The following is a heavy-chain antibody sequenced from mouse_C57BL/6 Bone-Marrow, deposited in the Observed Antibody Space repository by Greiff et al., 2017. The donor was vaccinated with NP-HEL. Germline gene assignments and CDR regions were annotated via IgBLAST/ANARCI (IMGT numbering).Heavy chain of an antibody. D-gene: IGHD1-1*01. CDR3: ARSLLLRYPAWFAY. CDR1: GYTFTDYY. J-gene: IGHJ3*01. CDR2: IFPGSGST. V-gene: IGHV1-75*01. Sequence: VQGVESGPELVKPGASVKISCKASGYTFTDYYINWVKQRPGQGLEWIGWIFPGSGSTYYNEKFKGKATLTVDKSSSTAYMLLSSLTSEDSAVYFCARSLLLRYPAWFAYWGQGTLVTVSA.